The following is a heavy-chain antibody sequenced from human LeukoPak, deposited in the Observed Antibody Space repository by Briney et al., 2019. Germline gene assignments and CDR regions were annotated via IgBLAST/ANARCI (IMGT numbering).Heavy chain of an antibody. CDR3: ARYYGGFDY. CDR1: GGSVSSYY. V-gene: IGHV4-59*08. Sequence: SETLSLTCTVSGGSVSSYYWSWIRQPPGKGLEWIGYIYYSGSTNYNPSLKSRVTISVDTSKNQFSLKLSSVTAADTAVYYCARYYGGFDYWGQGTLVTVSS. CDR2: IYYSGST. J-gene: IGHJ4*02. D-gene: IGHD4-23*01.